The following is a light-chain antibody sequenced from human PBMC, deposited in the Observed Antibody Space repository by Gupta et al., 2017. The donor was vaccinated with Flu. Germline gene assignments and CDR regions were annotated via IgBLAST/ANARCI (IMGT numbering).Light chain of an antibody. J-gene: IGKJ1*01. V-gene: IGKV6D-21*02. CDR1: QTIGSS. Sequence: DIVLTQSPDFQSVTPKEKVTITCRVSQTIGSSLHWYQQKPHQSPKLIIEYASQSISGVPSRFSGSGFGTDFTLTIHGLEAEDAAVYYCHQSSKLPLTFGQGTKVEIK. CDR3: HQSSKLPLT. CDR2: YAS.